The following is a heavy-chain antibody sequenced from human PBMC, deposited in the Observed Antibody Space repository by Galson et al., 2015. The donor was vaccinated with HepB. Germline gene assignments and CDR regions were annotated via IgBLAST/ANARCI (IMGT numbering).Heavy chain of an antibody. V-gene: IGHV1-18*01. CDR3: ARRGSGRRYYYGMDV. Sequence: SVKVSCKASGYTFTSYGISWVRQAPGQGLEWMGWISAYNGNTNYAQKLQGRVTMTTDTSTSTAYMELRSLRSDDTAVYYCARRGSGRRYYYGMDVWGQGTTVTVSS. J-gene: IGHJ6*02. CDR2: ISAYNGNT. CDR1: GYTFTSYG. D-gene: IGHD3-10*01.